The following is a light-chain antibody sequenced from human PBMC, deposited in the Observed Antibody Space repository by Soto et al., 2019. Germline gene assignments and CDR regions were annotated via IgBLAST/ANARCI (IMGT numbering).Light chain of an antibody. Sequence: DIQVTQSPSTLSASVGDRVTITCRASQSISTWLAWYQQKPGKAPKLLIYGASSLESGVPSRFSGSGSGTEFTLTISSLQPDDFATYYCQQYSTYSTFGQGTKV. CDR1: QSISTW. V-gene: IGKV1-5*01. J-gene: IGKJ1*01. CDR3: QQYSTYST. CDR2: GAS.